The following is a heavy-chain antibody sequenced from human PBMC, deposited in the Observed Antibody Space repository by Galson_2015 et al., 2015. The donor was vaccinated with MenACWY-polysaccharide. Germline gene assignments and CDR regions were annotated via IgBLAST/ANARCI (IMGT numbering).Heavy chain of an antibody. D-gene: IGHD1-26*01. V-gene: IGHV4-61*02. Sequence: LSLTCTVSGGSITSGSYYWSWIRQPAGKGLEWIGRIYSSGSTNYNPSLKSRVTISIDTPKNQVSLRLSSVTAADTAVYYCTRGHFRTVGATSWFHPWGQGTLVTVSS. CDR1: GGSITSGSYY. CDR2: IYSSGST. J-gene: IGHJ5*01. CDR3: TRGHFRTVGATSWFHP.